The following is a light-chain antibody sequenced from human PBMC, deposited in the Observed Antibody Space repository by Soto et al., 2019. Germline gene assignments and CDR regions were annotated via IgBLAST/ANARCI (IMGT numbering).Light chain of an antibody. CDR1: SSDVGGYNQ. CDR2: DVS. CDR3: CSYAGSYSYV. Sequence: QSALTQPHSVSGSPGQSVTISCTGTSSDVGGYNQVSWFQQHPGKAPKLMIYDVSKRPSGVPDRFSGSKSGNTASLTISGLQAEDEADYYCCSYAGSYSYVFGSGTKLTVL. V-gene: IGLV2-11*01. J-gene: IGLJ1*01.